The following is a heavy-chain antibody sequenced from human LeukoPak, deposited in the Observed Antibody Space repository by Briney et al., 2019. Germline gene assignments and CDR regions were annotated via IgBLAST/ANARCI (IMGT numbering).Heavy chain of an antibody. Sequence: GASVKVSCKGSGYTFTSYGNSWVRQAPAQGLEWVGWISAYNGNTNYAQKLQGRVTMTTDTSKSTAYMELRSLRADDTAVYYCAGDIEVVVAATRYYGMDVGGEGTTVTVS. J-gene: IGHJ6*02. CDR2: ISAYNGNT. CDR3: AGDIEVVVAATRYYGMDV. D-gene: IGHD2-15*01. CDR1: GYTFTSYG. V-gene: IGHV1-18*01.